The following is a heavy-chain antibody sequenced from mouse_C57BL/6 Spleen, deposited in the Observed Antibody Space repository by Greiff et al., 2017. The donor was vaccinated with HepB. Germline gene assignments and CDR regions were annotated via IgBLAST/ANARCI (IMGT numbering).Heavy chain of an antibody. CDR2: IDPSDSYT. CDR1: GYTFTSYW. Sequence: QVQLKQPGAELVRPGTSVKLSCKASGYTFTSYWMHWVKQRPGQGLEWIGVIDPSDSYTNYNQKFKGKATLTVDTSSSTAYMQLSSLTSEDSAVYYCARHYGSSHWYFDVWGTGTTVTVSS. V-gene: IGHV1-59*01. CDR3: ARHYGSSHWYFDV. D-gene: IGHD1-1*01. J-gene: IGHJ1*03.